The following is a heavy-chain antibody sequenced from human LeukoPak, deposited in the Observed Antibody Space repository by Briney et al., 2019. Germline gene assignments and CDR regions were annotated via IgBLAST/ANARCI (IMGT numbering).Heavy chain of an antibody. CDR1: GFTFSSYE. J-gene: IGHJ4*02. CDR3: ARDHGGSSPFDY. V-gene: IGHV3-48*03. D-gene: IGHD4-23*01. Sequence: PGGSLRLSCAASGFTFSSYEMNWVRQAPGKGLEWVSYISSSGSDIYYADSVKGRFTISRDNAKNSLYLHMNSLRAEDTAVYYCARDHGGSSPFDYWGQGTLVTVSS. CDR2: ISSSGSDI.